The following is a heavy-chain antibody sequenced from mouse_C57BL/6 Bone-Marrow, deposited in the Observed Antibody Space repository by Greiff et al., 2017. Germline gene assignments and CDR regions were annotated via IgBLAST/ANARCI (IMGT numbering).Heavy chain of an antibody. CDR2: ISDGGSYT. CDR1: GFTFSSYA. Sequence: EVKVVESGGGLVKPGGSLKLSCAASGFTFSSYAMSWVRQTPEKRLEWVATISDGGSYTYSPDNVKGRFTISRANAKNNLYLQMSHLEAEDTARYYCSGDTERAYWGQGTLVTVSA. CDR3: SGDTERAY. V-gene: IGHV5-4*01. J-gene: IGHJ3*01.